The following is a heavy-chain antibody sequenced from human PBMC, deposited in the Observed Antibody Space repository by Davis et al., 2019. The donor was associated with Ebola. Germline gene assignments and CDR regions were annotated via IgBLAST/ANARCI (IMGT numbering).Heavy chain of an antibody. Sequence: SVKVSCKASGGTFSSYAISWVRQAPGQGLEWMGGIIPIFGTANYAQKFQGRVTITADESTSTAYMELSSLRSEDTAVYYCARGPLGYCSSTSCYLGSSGWFDPWGQGTLVTVSS. J-gene: IGHJ5*02. CDR1: GGTFSSYA. CDR3: ARGPLGYCSSTSCYLGSSGWFDP. D-gene: IGHD2-2*01. CDR2: IIPIFGTA. V-gene: IGHV1-69*13.